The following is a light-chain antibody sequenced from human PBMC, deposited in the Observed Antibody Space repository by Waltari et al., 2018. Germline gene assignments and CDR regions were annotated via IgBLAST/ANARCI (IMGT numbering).Light chain of an antibody. V-gene: IGKV3-15*01. CDR3: QQYEIWPRT. CDR1: QSVGSN. J-gene: IGKJ1*01. CDR2: GAS. Sequence: DTLMTQSPATLSVSPGERATLSCRASQSVGSNLAWYQQKPGQAPRLLIYGASTRATGIPARFSGSGSGTEFTLTITSLQSEDFAVYYCQQYEIWPRTFGQGTKVEIK.